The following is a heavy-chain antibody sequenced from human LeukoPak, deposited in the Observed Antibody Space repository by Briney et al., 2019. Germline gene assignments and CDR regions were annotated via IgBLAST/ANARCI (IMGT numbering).Heavy chain of an antibody. CDR3: ARDFRAATRYAFDI. CDR1: GYTFTSYG. D-gene: IGHD2-15*01. V-gene: IGHV1-18*01. J-gene: IGHJ3*02. CDR2: ISAYNGNT. Sequence: GASVKVSCKASGYTFTSYGISWVRQASGQGLEWMGWISAYNGNTNYAQKLQGRVTMTTDTSTSTAYMELRSLRSDDTAVYYCARDFRAATRYAFDIWGQGTMVTVSS.